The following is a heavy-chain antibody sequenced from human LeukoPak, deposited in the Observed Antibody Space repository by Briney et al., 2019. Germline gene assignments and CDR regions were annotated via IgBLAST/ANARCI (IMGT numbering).Heavy chain of an antibody. CDR3: ARARPWFTVTTGTDY. J-gene: IGHJ4*02. CDR2: INPNSGGT. V-gene: IGHV1-2*02. CDR1: GYTFTGYY. D-gene: IGHD4-11*01. Sequence: ASVKVSCKASGYTFTGYYMHWVRQAPGQGLEWMGWINPNSGGTNYAQKFQGRVTMTRDTSISTAYMELSRLRSDDTAVYYCARARPWFTVTTGTDYWGQGTLVTVSS.